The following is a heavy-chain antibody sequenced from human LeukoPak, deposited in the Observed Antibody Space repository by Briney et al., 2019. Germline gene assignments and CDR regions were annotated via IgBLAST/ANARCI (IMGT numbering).Heavy chain of an antibody. CDR3: AKDPWPLGVTRPGKRWFDP. D-gene: IGHD2-21*02. Sequence: GGSLRLSCAASGFTFSSYGMHWVRQAPGKGLEWVAFIRYDGSNKYYADSVKGRFTISRDNSKNTLYLQMNSLRAEDTAVYYCAKDPWPLGVTRPGKRWFDPWGQGTLVTVSS. V-gene: IGHV3-30*02. J-gene: IGHJ5*02. CDR1: GFTFSSYG. CDR2: IRYDGSNK.